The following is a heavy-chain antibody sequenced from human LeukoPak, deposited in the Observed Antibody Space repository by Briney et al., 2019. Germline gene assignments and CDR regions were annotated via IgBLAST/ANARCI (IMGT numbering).Heavy chain of an antibody. Sequence: PGGSLRLSCVASGFTFSDYYMDWVRQAPGKGLEWVAVISYDGSNKYYADSVKGRFTISRDNSKNTLYLQMNSLRAEDTAVYYCAREGSGYSYFDYWGQGTLVTVSS. D-gene: IGHD3-3*01. CDR1: GFTFSDYY. CDR2: ISYDGSNK. J-gene: IGHJ4*02. CDR3: AREGSGYSYFDY. V-gene: IGHV3-30*03.